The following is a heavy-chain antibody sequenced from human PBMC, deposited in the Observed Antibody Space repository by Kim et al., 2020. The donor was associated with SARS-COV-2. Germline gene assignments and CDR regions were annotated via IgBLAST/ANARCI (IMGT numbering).Heavy chain of an antibody. V-gene: IGHV1-46*01. Sequence: YAQKVQGRVTMTRDTSTSTVYMELSSLRSEDTAVYYCARDRYGSGSYFDYWGQGTLVTVSS. CDR3: ARDRYGSGSYFDY. J-gene: IGHJ4*02. D-gene: IGHD3-10*01.